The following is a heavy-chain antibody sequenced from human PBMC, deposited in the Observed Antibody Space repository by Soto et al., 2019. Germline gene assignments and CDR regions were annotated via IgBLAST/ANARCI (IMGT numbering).Heavy chain of an antibody. CDR1: GFTFSAYW. J-gene: IGHJ3*02. CDR3: ARLGKYGVWGGAFDM. V-gene: IGHV5-51*01. D-gene: IGHD2-8*01. Sequence: GESLKISCEGSGFTFSAYWVAWVRQRPGKGLDWMGNIYPGDSDSKYSTSFEGQVTFSVDKLSSTAYLQWSSLQASDTAIYYCARLGKYGVWGGAFDMWVQCTLVTVS. CDR2: IYPGDSDS.